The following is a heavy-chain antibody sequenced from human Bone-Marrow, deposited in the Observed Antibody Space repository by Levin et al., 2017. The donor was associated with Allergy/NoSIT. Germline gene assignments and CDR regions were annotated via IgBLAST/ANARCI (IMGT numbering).Heavy chain of an antibody. D-gene: IGHD2-2*01. CDR2: INPNSGDT. J-gene: IGHJ6*03. CDR1: GYTFSGYY. CDR3: STGSTEYYFYYYMDV. Sequence: ASVKVSCKASGYTFSGYYIHWVRQAPGQGLEWMGRINPNSGDTDYAQKFQGRATMTRDTSINTAYMDLSSLRSDDTAVYYCSTGSTEYYFYYYMDVWGIGTSVTVSS. V-gene: IGHV1-2*06.